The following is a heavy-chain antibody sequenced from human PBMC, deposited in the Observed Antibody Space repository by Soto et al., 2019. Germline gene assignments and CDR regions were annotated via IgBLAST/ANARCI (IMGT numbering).Heavy chain of an antibody. CDR2: INGDGSNT. V-gene: IGHV3-74*01. CDR3: ARGLRNYYGMDV. J-gene: IGHJ6*02. Sequence: GGSLRLSCAASGFTFSSYWRHWVRQAPGKGLVWVSRINGDGSNTFYADSVKGRFTISRDNANNMVFLQMNSLRAEDTAVYFCARGLRNYYGMDVWGQGTTVTVSS. CDR1: GFTFSSYW.